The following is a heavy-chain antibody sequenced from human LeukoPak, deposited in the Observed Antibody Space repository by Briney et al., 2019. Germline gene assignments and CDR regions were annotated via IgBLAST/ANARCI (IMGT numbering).Heavy chain of an antibody. CDR3: ARMMSGYDYFYYYYYMDV. CDR1: GGSISSGSYY. D-gene: IGHD5-12*01. J-gene: IGHJ6*03. CDR2: IYTSGSA. Sequence: SQTLSLTCTVSGGSISSGSYYWSWIRQPAGKGLEWIGRIYTSGSANYNPSLKSRVTISVDTSKNQFSLKLSSVTAADTAVYYCARMMSGYDYFYYYYYMDVWGKGTTVTVSS. V-gene: IGHV4-61*02.